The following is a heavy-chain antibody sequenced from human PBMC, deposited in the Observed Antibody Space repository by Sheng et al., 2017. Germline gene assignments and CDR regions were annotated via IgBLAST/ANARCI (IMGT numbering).Heavy chain of an antibody. D-gene: IGHD6-6*01. CDR2: IYYSGST. J-gene: IGHJ6*03. Sequence: QLQLQESGPGLVKPSETLSLTCTVSGGPITSSSYYWGWIRQPPGKGLEWIVSIYYSGSTYYNPSLRSRVTISVDTSKNQFSLKLSSVTAADTAVYYCARHHTSSLYNYYMDVWGKGPRSPSP. CDR1: GGPITSSSYY. V-gene: IGHV4-39*01. CDR3: ARHHTSSLYNYYMDV.